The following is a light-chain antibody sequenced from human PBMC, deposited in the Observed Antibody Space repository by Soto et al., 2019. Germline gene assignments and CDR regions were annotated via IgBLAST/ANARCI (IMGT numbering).Light chain of an antibody. CDR1: QSVSSY. Sequence: EIVLTQSPATLSLSPGERATLCCWSSQSVSSYLAWYQQKPGQAPRLLIYGAFTRASGFPARFSGGGSGTEFTLTISSLQSEDFAVYYCQQYNNWPPITFGQGTRLEIK. V-gene: IGKV3-15*01. J-gene: IGKJ5*01. CDR2: GAF. CDR3: QQYNNWPPIT.